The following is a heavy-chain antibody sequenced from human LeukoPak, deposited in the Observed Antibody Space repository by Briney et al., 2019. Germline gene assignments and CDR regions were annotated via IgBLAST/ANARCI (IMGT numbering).Heavy chain of an antibody. V-gene: IGHV3-21*01. J-gene: IGHJ6*03. CDR2: ISSSSSYI. CDR3: ARGYSSSWHHYYYYMDV. CDR1: GFTFSSYS. Sequence: GGSLRLSCAASGFTFSSYSMNWVRQAPGKGLEWVSSISSSSSYIYYADSVKGRFTISRDNAKNSLYLQMNSLRAEDTAVYCCARGYSSSWHHYYYYMDVWGKGTTVTVSS. D-gene: IGHD6-13*01.